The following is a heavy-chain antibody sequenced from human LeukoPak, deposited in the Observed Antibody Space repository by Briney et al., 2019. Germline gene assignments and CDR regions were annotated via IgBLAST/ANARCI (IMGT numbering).Heavy chain of an antibody. V-gene: IGHV3-21*01. CDR3: ARAHCSGGSCYPYFDY. CDR2: ISSSSSYI. Sequence: GGSLRLSCAASGFTSSSYSMNWVRQAPGKGLEWVSSISSSSSYIYYADSVKGRFTISRDNAKNSLYLQMNSLRAEDTAVYYCARAHCSGGSCYPYFDYWGQGTLVTVSS. J-gene: IGHJ4*02. CDR1: GFTSSSYS. D-gene: IGHD2-15*01.